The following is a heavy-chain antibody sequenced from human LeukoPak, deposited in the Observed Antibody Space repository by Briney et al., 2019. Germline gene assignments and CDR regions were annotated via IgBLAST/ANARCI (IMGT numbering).Heavy chain of an antibody. V-gene: IGHV3-23*01. Sequence: GGSLRLSCAASGFALNFYAMSWLRQPPGKGLEWVSTINANSGSTSYAASVRGRFTISRDNSKNTLYLQVNTLRADDTAVYYCAKPISGGLAVTADWFDPWGQGTLVVVSS. CDR3: AKPISGGLAVTADWFDP. J-gene: IGHJ5*01. D-gene: IGHD6-19*01. CDR2: INANSGST. CDR1: GFALNFYA.